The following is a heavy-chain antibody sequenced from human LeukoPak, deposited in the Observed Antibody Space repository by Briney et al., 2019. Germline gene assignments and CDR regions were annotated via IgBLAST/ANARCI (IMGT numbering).Heavy chain of an antibody. CDR1: GGSISNYY. J-gene: IGHJ4*02. D-gene: IGHD2-15*01. V-gene: IGHV4-59*12. CDR3: ARTRRCSGGSCPRAFDY. Sequence: SETLSLTCTVSGGSISNYYWSWIRQPPGKGLEWIGYIHDSGKTNYNPSLKSRVAILVDKSKNQFSLKLSSVTAADTAVYYCARTRRCSGGSCPRAFDYWGQGTLVTVSS. CDR2: IHDSGKT.